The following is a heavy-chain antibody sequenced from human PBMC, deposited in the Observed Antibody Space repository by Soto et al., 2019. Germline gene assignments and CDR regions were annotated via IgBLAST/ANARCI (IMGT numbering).Heavy chain of an antibody. J-gene: IGHJ4*02. CDR2: IYYSGST. Sequence: SETLSLTCTVSGGSISSGDYFWGWIRQHPGKGLECIGYIYYSGSTYPNPSLKSRLAISVDTFKSQFSLRLSSVTAADTAVYYCARLRVSYDSSGRTTDFFFDYWGQGVLVTVPS. CDR3: ARLRVSYDSSGRTTDFFFDY. CDR1: GGSISSGDYF. V-gene: IGHV4-31*03. D-gene: IGHD3-22*01.